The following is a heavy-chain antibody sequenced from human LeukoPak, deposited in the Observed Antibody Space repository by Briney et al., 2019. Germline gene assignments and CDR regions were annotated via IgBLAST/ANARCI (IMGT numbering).Heavy chain of an antibody. D-gene: IGHD3-10*01. Sequence: ASVKVSCKASGYIFTGYYMHWVRQAPGQGLEWMGWINPNSGGTNYARKFQGRVTMTRDTSISTAYMELSRLRSDDTAVYYCARTDGSGSYYYYGMDVWGQGTTVTVSS. V-gene: IGHV1-2*02. J-gene: IGHJ6*02. CDR1: GYIFTGYY. CDR2: INPNSGGT. CDR3: ARTDGSGSYYYYGMDV.